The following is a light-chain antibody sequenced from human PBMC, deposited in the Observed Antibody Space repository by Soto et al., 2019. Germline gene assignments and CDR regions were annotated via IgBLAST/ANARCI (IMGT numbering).Light chain of an antibody. CDR3: QQYENWHYT. CDR1: QSVSSSY. V-gene: IGKV3-20*01. Sequence: EIVLTQSPGTLSLSPGERATLSCRASQSVSSSYLAWYQQKPGQAPRLLIYGASSRATGIPDRFSGSGSGTDFTLTISRLEPEDFAVYYCQQYENWHYTFGQGTKLEIK. J-gene: IGKJ2*01. CDR2: GAS.